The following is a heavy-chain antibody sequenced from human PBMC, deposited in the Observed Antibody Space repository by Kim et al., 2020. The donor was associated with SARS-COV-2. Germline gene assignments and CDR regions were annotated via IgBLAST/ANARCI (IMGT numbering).Heavy chain of an antibody. V-gene: IGHV3-7*01. CDR1: GFTFSSYW. CDR2: IKQDGSEK. J-gene: IGHJ5*02. D-gene: IGHD3-10*01. Sequence: GGSLRLSCAASGFTFSSYWMSWVRQAPGKGLEWVANIKQDGSEKYYVDSVKGRFTISRDNAKNSLYLQMNSLRAEDTAVYYCARESSRRFPEDNWFDPWGQGTLVTVSS. CDR3: ARESSRRFPEDNWFDP.